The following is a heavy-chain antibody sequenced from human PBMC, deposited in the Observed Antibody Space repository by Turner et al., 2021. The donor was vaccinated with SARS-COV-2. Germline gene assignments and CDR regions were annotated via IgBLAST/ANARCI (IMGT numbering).Heavy chain of an antibody. CDR3: ATGVAVTGTPSAYYYYYGMDV. CDR2: FDPEDGET. J-gene: IGHJ6*02. CDR1: GYTRPDLS. V-gene: IGHV1-24*01. Sequence: QVQLVQSGAEVKKPGASVKVSCKVSGYTRPDLSMHWVRQAPGKGLEWMGGFDPEDGETIYAQKFQGRVTMTEDTSTDTAYMELSSLRSEDTAVYYCATGVAVTGTPSAYYYYYGMDVWGQGTTVTVSS. D-gene: IGHD6-19*01.